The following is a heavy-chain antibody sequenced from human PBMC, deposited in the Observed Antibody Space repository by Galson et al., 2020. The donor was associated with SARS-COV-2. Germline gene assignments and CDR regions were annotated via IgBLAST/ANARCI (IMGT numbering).Heavy chain of an antibody. CDR2: TSSTSSTI. D-gene: IGHD5-18*01. J-gene: IGHJ6*02. Sequence: EYLKISCAAPGFTSSSSSMNWVRQAPGKGLQWISYTSSTSSTIYYADSVKGRFTISRDNAKNSLYLQMNSLRDEDTAVYFCARHRIDTYGYSSYYYGMDVWGQGTTVTVSS. CDR3: ARHRIDTYGYSSYYYGMDV. V-gene: IGHV3-48*02. CDR1: GFTSSSSS.